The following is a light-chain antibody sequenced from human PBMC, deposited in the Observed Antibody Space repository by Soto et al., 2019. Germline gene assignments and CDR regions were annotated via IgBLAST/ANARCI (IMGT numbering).Light chain of an antibody. CDR3: QQRIKWPIT. Sequence: EIVMTHSPATLSLSPGERATLSCSASQSVATYVAWYQQKPGQAPRLLIYDAFNRATGTPARFSGSGSGTDFTLTISSLEPADSAVYYCQQRIKWPITFGQGTRLEIK. J-gene: IGKJ5*01. V-gene: IGKV3-11*01. CDR1: QSVATY. CDR2: DAF.